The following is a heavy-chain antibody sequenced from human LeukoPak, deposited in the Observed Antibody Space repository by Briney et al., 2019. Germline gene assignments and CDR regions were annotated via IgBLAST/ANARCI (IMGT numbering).Heavy chain of an antibody. CDR2: INHSGST. CDR3: ARRANITGTTGMFDY. J-gene: IGHJ4*02. D-gene: IGHD1-20*01. V-gene: IGHV4-34*01. CDR1: GGSFSGYY. Sequence: SETLSLTCAVYGGSFSGYYWSWIRQPPGKGLEWIGEINHSGSTNYNPSLKSRVTISVDTSKNQFSLKLSSVTAADTAVYYCARRANITGTTGMFDYWGQGTLVTVPS.